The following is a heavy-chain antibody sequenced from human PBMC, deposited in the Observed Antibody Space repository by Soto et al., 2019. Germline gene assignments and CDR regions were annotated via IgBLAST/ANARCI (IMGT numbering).Heavy chain of an antibody. CDR2: IYHGGST. J-gene: IGHJ3*02. CDR1: GGSISSYY. CDR3: ARGGLNSAAFDI. Sequence: QVQLQESGPGLVKPSETLSLTCTVSGGSISSYYWSWIRRPPGKRLEWIGEIYHGGSTNYNPSLKYRLTLLVDKSKNQFSLNLTSVTAADTAVYYCARGGLNSAAFDIWSQGTKVTVSS. V-gene: IGHV4-59*12. D-gene: IGHD1-20*01.